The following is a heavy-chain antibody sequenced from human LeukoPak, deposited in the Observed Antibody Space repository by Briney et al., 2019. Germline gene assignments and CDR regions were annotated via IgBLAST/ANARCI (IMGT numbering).Heavy chain of an antibody. CDR3: ARQGPYYDILTGYRRSHYWYFDL. CDR2: IYYSGST. D-gene: IGHD3-9*01. Sequence: PSETLSLTCTVSGSSISSSSYYWGWIRQPPGKGLEWIGSIYYSGSTYYNPSLKSRVTISVDTSKNQFSLKLSSVTAADTAVYYCARQGPYYDILTGYRRSHYWYFDLWGRGTLVTVSS. J-gene: IGHJ2*01. CDR1: GSSISSSSYY. V-gene: IGHV4-39*01.